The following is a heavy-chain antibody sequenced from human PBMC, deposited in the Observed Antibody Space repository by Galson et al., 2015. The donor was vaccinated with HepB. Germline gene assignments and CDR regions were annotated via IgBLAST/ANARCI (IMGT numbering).Heavy chain of an antibody. Sequence: SVKVSCKASGGTFSSYAISWVRQAPGQGLEWMGGIIPIFGTANYAQKFQGRVTITADESTSTAYMELSSLRSEDTAVYYCARSVDAAYSSSSLDYYYYYMDVWGKGTTVTVSS. CDR2: IIPIFGTA. D-gene: IGHD6-6*01. CDR1: GGTFSSYA. CDR3: ARSVDAAYSSSSLDYYYYYMDV. V-gene: IGHV1-69*13. J-gene: IGHJ6*03.